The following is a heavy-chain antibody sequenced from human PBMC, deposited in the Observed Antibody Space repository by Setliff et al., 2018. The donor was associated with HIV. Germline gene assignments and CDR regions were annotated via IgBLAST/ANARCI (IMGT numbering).Heavy chain of an antibody. CDR1: NGSIRRSSSFY. CDR2: IYHRGNA. V-gene: IGHV4-39*01. Sequence: SETLSLTCTVSNGSIRRSSSFYWGWVRQPPGKGLEWIGSIYHRGNAYYNPSLKSRVTISVDTSKTQFSLKLNSVTAADTAVYYCGRAPDYWGQGTLVTVSS. J-gene: IGHJ4*02. CDR3: GRAPDY.